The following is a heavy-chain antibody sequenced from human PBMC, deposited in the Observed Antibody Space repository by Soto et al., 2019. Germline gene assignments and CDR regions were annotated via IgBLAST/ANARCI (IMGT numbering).Heavy chain of an antibody. CDR1: GGSISSSSYY. Sequence: SETLSLTCTVSGGSISSSSYYWGWIRQPPGKGLEWIGSIYYSGSTYYNPSLKRRVTISVDTSKNQFSLKLSSVTAADTAVYYCARVGGVGATGYWGQGTLVTVSS. CDR3: ARVGGVGATGY. J-gene: IGHJ4*02. CDR2: IYYSGST. V-gene: IGHV4-39*07. D-gene: IGHD1-26*01.